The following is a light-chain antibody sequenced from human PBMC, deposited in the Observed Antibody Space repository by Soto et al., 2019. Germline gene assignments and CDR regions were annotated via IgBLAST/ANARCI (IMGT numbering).Light chain of an antibody. CDR3: QQYNNWPLYT. CDR2: GAS. CDR1: QSVSSN. V-gene: IGKV3-15*01. Sequence: EIVMTQSPATLSVSPGERATLSCRASQSVSSNLAWYQQKPGQAPRLIIYGASTRATGIPARFSGSGSGTEFTLTISSLQSEDFAVSYCQQYNNWPLYTFGQGTKLEIK. J-gene: IGKJ2*01.